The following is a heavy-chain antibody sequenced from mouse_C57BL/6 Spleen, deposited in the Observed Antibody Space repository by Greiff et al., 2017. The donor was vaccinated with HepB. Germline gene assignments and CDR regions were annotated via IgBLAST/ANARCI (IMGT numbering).Heavy chain of an antibody. D-gene: IGHD4-1*02. V-gene: IGHV1-72*01. CDR1: GYTFTSYW. J-gene: IGHJ4*01. CDR3: ASSNWSYYAMDY. Sequence: QQSCKASGYTFTSYWMHWVKQRPGRGLEWIGRIDPNSGGTKYNEKFKSKATLTVDKPSSTAYMQLSSLTSEDSAVYYCASSNWSYYAMDYWGQGTSVTVSS. CDR2: IDPNSGGT.